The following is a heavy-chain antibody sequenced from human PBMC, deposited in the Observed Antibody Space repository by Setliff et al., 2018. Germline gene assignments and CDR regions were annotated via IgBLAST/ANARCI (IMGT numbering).Heavy chain of an antibody. Sequence: GGSLRLSCGASGFTYNNCWVSWVRQAPGKGLEWLASINPDGSEKYYKDSVRGRFTISRDNSKNTVYLQMNSLRPEDTAVYYCAKELIEVMMTGLEFWGQGTMVTVSS. CDR2: INPDGSEK. V-gene: IGHV3-7*01. CDR1: GFTYNNCW. CDR3: AKELIEVMMTGLEF. D-gene: IGHD3-22*01. J-gene: IGHJ4*02.